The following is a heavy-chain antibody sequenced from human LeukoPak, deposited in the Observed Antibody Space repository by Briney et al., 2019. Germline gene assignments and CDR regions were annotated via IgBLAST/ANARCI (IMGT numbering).Heavy chain of an antibody. CDR3: AKVAKYYYCSETYFFFED. J-gene: IGHJ4*02. Sequence: PSETLSLTCTVSGGSISTYYWSWIRQPVGKGLEWIGHIKTSGSTHYNPSLRSRITMSVDTSKSQFSLNLSSVTAADTAVYYCAKVAKYYYCSETYFFFEDWGQGTLVTVSS. CDR1: GGSISTYY. V-gene: IGHV4-4*07. CDR2: IKTSGST. D-gene: IGHD3-10*01.